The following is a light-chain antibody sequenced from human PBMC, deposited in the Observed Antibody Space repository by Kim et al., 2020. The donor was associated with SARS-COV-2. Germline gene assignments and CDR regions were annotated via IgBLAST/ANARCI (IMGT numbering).Light chain of an antibody. Sequence: SVGDRVTITCRASQGISNYLAWYQQKPGKVPKLLISVASTLQSGVPSRFSGSASGTDFTLTISSLQPEDVATYYCQKYNSAPPWTFGQGTKVDIK. V-gene: IGKV1-27*01. CDR2: VAS. J-gene: IGKJ1*01. CDR1: QGISNY. CDR3: QKYNSAPPWT.